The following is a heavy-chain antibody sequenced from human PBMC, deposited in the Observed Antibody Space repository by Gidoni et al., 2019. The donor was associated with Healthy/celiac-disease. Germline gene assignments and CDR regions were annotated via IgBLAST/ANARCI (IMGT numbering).Heavy chain of an antibody. CDR3: ARGPDIVVVPAAIRSYYYYYMDV. CDR2: IIPIFGTA. D-gene: IGHD2-2*02. CDR1: GGTFSSYA. Sequence: QVQLVQSGSEVKKPGSSVKVSCKASGGTFSSYAISWVRQAPGQGLEWMGVIIPIFGTANYAQKFQGRVTITADKSTSTAYMELSSLRSEDTAVYYCARGPDIVVVPAAIRSYYYYYMDVWGKGTTVTVSS. V-gene: IGHV1-69*06. J-gene: IGHJ6*03.